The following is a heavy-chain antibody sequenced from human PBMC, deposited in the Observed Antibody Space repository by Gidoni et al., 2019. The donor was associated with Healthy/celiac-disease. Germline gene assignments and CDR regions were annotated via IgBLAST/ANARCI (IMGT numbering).Heavy chain of an antibody. D-gene: IGHD5-18*01. Sequence: AQLVESGGGLVQPGGSLRLYSAASGSTLSGSRMHWVRQASGKGLEWVGRMRSKANSYATAYAASVKGRFTISRDDSKNTAYLQMNRLKTEDTAVYYCTRHEGYSYGSPDYFDYWGQGTLVTVSS. CDR1: GSTLSGSR. J-gene: IGHJ4*02. V-gene: IGHV3-73*01. CDR2: MRSKANSYAT. CDR3: TRHEGYSYGSPDYFDY.